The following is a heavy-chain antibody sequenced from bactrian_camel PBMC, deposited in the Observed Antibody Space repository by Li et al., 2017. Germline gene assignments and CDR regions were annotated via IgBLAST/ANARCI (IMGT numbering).Heavy chain of an antibody. CDR1: GFTFSYYA. CDR2: INTGGGST. CDR3: AADLGWSFSRGYCDNAWLPRRDNF. Sequence: VQLVESGGGLVQPGGSLRLSCAASGFTFSYYAMSWVRQAPGKGLEWVSAINTGGGSTYYADSVKGRFTVSKDKAKDTVYLQMNSLQPEDTAMYYCAADLGWSFSRGYCDNAWLPRRDNFRGQGTQVTVS. J-gene: IGHJ4*01. D-gene: IGHD2*01. V-gene: IGHV3S40*01.